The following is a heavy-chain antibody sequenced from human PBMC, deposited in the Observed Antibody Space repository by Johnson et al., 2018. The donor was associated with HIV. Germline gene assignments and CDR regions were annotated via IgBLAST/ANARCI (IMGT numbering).Heavy chain of an antibody. CDR3: AKGGVAAAKGAFDI. V-gene: IGHV3-30*02. J-gene: IGHJ3*02. CDR1: GFTFSSYG. D-gene: IGHD6-25*01. Sequence: VQLVESGGGVVQPGGSLRLSCAASGFTFSSYGMHWVRQAPGKGLEWVAFIRYDGSNKYYADSVKGRFTISRDNSKNTLYLQMNSLRAEDTAVYYWAKGGVAAAKGAFDIWGQGTMVTVSS. CDR2: IRYDGSNK.